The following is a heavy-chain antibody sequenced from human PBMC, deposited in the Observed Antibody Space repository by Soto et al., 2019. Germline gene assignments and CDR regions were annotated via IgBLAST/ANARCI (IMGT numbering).Heavy chain of an antibody. Sequence: SETLSLTCAVYGGSFSGYYWSWIRQPPGKGLEWIGEINHSGSTNYNPSLKSRVTISVDTSKNQFSLKLTSVTAADTAVYYCASGGYDSPNWFDPWGQGTLVTVSS. D-gene: IGHD5-12*01. J-gene: IGHJ5*02. CDR2: INHSGST. V-gene: IGHV4-34*01. CDR3: ASGGYDSPNWFDP. CDR1: GGSFSGYY.